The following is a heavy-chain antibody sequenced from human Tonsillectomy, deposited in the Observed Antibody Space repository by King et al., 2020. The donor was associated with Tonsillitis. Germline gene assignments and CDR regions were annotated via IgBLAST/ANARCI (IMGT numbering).Heavy chain of an antibody. V-gene: IGHV4-59*08. Sequence: VQLQESGPGLVKPSETLSLTCTVSGGSINSDHWGWIRQPPGKGLEWIGNIYYTGGSTKYNSSLQSRVTISIDTSRKQFSLKVRSVTAADTAVYFFAGHIYALGSRIWGQGTMVTVSS. CDR3: AGHIYALGSRI. J-gene: IGHJ3*02. D-gene: IGHD3-10*01. CDR2: IYYTGGST. CDR1: GGSINSDH.